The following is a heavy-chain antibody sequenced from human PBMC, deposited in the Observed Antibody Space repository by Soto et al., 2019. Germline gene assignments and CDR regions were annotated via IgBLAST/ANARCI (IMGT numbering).Heavy chain of an antibody. D-gene: IGHD2-2*01. Sequence: SETLSLTCRVSGGSISSYYWSWMRQPAGKGLEWIGRIYTSGSINYNPSLKSRVTMSVDTSKNQFSLKLSSVTAADTAVYYCARDQGYCSSTSCSNWFDPWGQGTLVTVSS. CDR1: GGSISSYY. CDR2: IYTSGSI. CDR3: ARDQGYCSSTSCSNWFDP. J-gene: IGHJ5*02. V-gene: IGHV4-4*07.